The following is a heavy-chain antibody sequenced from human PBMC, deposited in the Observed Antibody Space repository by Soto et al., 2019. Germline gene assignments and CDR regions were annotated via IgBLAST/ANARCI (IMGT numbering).Heavy chain of an antibody. CDR3: ARDTYYYDSSGPPVDAFDV. J-gene: IGHJ3*01. D-gene: IGHD3-22*01. CDR2: IYYSGST. V-gene: IGHV4-31*03. CDR1: GGSISSGGYY. Sequence: QVQLQESGPGLVKPSQTLSLTCTVSGGSISSGGYYWSWIRQHPGKGPEWIGYIYYSGSTNYNPSLKSRVIISVDTSKNQFSLRLSSVTAADTAVYYCARDTYYYDSSGPPVDAFDVWGQGTIVTVSS.